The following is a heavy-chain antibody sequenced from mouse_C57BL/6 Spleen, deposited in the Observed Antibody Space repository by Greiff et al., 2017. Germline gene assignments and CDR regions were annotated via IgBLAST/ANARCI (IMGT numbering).Heavy chain of an antibody. CDR3: ARGDDAYAMDY. J-gene: IGHJ4*01. CDR2: INPSSGYT. V-gene: IGHV1-4*01. Sequence: VQLQQSGAELARPGASVKLSCKASGYTFTSYSMHWVKQRPGQGLEWIGYINPSSGYTKYNQKFKDKATLTADKSSSTAYMQLSSLTSEDAAVYYCARGDDAYAMDYWGQGTSVTVSA. CDR1: GYTFTSYS.